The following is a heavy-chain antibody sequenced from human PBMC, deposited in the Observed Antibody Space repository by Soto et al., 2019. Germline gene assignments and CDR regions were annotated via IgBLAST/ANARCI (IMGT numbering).Heavy chain of an antibody. CDR1: GFTFSNAW. CDR3: TTAPIVVVVAATSLV. J-gene: IGHJ3*01. V-gene: IGHV3-15*07. Sequence: PGGSLRLSCAASGFTFSNAWMNWVRQAPGKGLEWVGRIKSKTDGGTTDYAAPVKGRFTISRDDSKNTLYLQMNSLKTEDTAVYYCTTAPIVVVVAATSLVWGQGTMVPVSS. CDR2: IKSKTDGGTT. D-gene: IGHD2-15*01.